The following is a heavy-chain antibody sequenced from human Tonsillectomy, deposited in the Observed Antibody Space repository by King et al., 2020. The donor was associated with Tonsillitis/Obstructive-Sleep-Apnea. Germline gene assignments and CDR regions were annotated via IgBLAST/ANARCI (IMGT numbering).Heavy chain of an antibody. J-gene: IGHJ4*02. CDR1: GLTFSNYA. CDR3: ANRNYYGSGSYFYYFDY. D-gene: IGHD3-10*01. Sequence: VQLVESGGDLAQPGGSLRLSCAASGLTFSNYAMSWVRQAPGKGLEWVSAISGNGGSTYYADSVKGRFTISRDNSKNTLYLQMNSLRAEDTAVYYCANRNYYGSGSYFYYFDYWGQGTLVTVSS. V-gene: IGHV3-23*04. CDR2: ISGNGGST.